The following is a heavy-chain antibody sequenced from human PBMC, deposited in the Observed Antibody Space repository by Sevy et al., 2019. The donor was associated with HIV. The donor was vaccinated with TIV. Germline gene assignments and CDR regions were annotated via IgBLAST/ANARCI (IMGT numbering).Heavy chain of an antibody. D-gene: IGHD2-8*01. Sequence: GESLKISCKASGYRFNTYWINWVRQMPGKGLEWMGVIYPGDSETLYSLSVQGQVVISADKSSSTAYLQWSSLEASDTATYYCARYINNNGMDVWGQGTTVTVSS. J-gene: IGHJ6*02. CDR1: GYRFNTYW. CDR2: IYPGDSET. CDR3: ARYINNNGMDV. V-gene: IGHV5-51*01.